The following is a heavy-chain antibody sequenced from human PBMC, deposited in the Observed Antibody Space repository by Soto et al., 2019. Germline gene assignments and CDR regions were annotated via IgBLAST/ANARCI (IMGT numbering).Heavy chain of an antibody. Sequence: GGSLRLSCAASGFTFSNAWMSWVRQAPGKGLEWVGRIKGKTDGGTTDYAAPVKCRFTISRDDSKNTLYRQMNSLKTEDTAGYYCTSGSSKSYWGQGTLVTGSS. CDR1: GFTFSNAW. V-gene: IGHV3-15*01. D-gene: IGHD3-16*02. CDR3: TSGSSKSY. J-gene: IGHJ4*02. CDR2: IKGKTDGGTT.